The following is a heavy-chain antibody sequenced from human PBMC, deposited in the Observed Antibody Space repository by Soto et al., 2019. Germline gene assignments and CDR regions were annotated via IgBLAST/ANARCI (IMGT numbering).Heavy chain of an antibody. CDR1: GFIFDDYA. J-gene: IGHJ6*02. CDR3: AKDRYSSSAYYYSGMDA. Sequence: EVQLVESGGGLVQPGRSLRLSCAASGFIFDDYAMHWVRQAPGKGLEWVSVISGNSGSLGYADPVKCRFTISRDNTKNYLYLQINRLRAEDTALYYCAKDRYSSSAYYYSGMDAWGQGARVTASS. D-gene: IGHD6-6*01. V-gene: IGHV3-9*01. CDR2: ISGNSGSL.